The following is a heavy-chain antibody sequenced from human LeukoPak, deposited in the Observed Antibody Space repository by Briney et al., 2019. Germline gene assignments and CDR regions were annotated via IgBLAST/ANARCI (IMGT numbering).Heavy chain of an antibody. Sequence: GGSLRLSCAASGFSFSSYGLTGVRQAPGKGLGWVSSISGSVGNRYYADSVKGRFAISRDNSKNTLYLQMNSLRAEDTAVYYCAKGVLIAAGTWYFDYWGQGTLVTVSS. V-gene: IGHV3-23*01. J-gene: IGHJ4*02. CDR2: ISGSVGNR. CDR3: AKGVLIAAGTWYFDY. D-gene: IGHD6-13*01. CDR1: GFSFSSYG.